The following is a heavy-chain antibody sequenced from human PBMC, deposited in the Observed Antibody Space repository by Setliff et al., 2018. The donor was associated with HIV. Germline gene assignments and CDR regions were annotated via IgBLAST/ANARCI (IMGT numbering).Heavy chain of an antibody. CDR2: IYYTGST. D-gene: IGHD4-17*01. CDR3: ARDPPRYGDSNDY. J-gene: IGHJ4*02. CDR1: GGSVGSGSYY. Sequence: SETLSLTCTVSGGSVGSGSYYWSWVRQPPGKGLEWIGYIYYTGSTNYNPSLKSRLTISVDTSQNQFSLNLRSVTAADTAVYYCARDPPRYGDSNDYWGQGTLVTVSS. V-gene: IGHV4-61*01.